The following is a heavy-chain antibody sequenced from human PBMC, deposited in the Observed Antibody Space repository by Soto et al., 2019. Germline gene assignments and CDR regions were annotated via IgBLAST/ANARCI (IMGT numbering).Heavy chain of an antibody. V-gene: IGHV1-2*02. CDR3: AKDLTRQLAYWLDP. D-gene: IGHD6-6*01. Sequence: QVQLVQSGAAVKKPGASVKVSCKASGFSFTGYYIHWLRQAPGQGLEWMGGINAHSGGTEDAQKFQGTVTVTRDTSIATAYLTLTSLTSDDTALYYCAKDLTRQLAYWLDPWGQGTQVTVSS. CDR1: GFSFTGYY. J-gene: IGHJ5*02. CDR2: INAHSGGT.